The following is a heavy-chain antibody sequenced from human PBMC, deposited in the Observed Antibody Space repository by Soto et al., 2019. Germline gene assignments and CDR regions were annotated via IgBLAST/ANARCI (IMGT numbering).Heavy chain of an antibody. CDR3: ARERYNWKI. Sequence: SETLSLTCSVSGDSISSYYWTWIRQPPGKGLQWIGYVFHTGNTNYNPSLKSRVTISEDASKNQVSLRLTSVTAADTAVYFCARERYNWKIWGQGTLVTVSS. J-gene: IGHJ4*02. CDR2: VFHTGNT. D-gene: IGHD1-20*01. V-gene: IGHV4-59*01. CDR1: GDSISSYY.